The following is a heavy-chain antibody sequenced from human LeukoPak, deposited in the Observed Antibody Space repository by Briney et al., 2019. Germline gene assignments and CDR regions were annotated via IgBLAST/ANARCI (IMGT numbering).Heavy chain of an antibody. CDR2: IHIDGNTK. CDR3: ASDPSAHGQYFDY. D-gene: IGHD5-24*01. Sequence: GGSLRLSCAASGFSFYNYVMHWVRQAPRKGLEWVALIHIDGNTKYYADSMKGRFSISRDNSQNTLYLQMNGLRPEDTALYYCASDPSAHGQYFDYWGQGTLATVSS. CDR1: GFSFYNYV. V-gene: IGHV3-30*02. J-gene: IGHJ4*02.